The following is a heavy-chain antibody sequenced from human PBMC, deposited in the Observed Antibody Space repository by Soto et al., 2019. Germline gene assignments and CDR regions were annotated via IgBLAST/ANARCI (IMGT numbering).Heavy chain of an antibody. CDR2: IYHGGSP. Sequence: QVQLQESGPGPVKPSETLSLTCAVSGVSISSSSWWTWVRQPPGKGLEWIGEIYHGGSPDYNPSLKSRVTVSVDKSKNQFSLRLSSVTAADTAVYYCVRGEGSGSFSNWGQGTLVTVSS. V-gene: IGHV4-4*02. D-gene: IGHD3-10*01. J-gene: IGHJ4*02. CDR1: GVSISSSSW. CDR3: VRGEGSGSFSN.